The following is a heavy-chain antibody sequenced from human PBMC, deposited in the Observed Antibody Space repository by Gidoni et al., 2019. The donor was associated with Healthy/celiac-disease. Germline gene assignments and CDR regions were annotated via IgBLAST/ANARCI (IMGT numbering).Heavy chain of an antibody. CDR1: GHSFTSYW. CDR2: IYPGDSDT. D-gene: IGHD2-2*01. CDR3: ARHSPLYPQNIVVVPAAMFLAFDI. V-gene: IGHV5-51*01. J-gene: IGHJ3*02. Sequence: DVQSVQSGAEVNKPGASVKISCKGSGHSFTSYWMGWVRQLPGKGLEWMGIIYPGDSDTRYSPSFQGQVTISADKSISTAYLQWSSLKASDTAMYYCARHSPLYPQNIVVVPAAMFLAFDIWGQGTMVTVSS.